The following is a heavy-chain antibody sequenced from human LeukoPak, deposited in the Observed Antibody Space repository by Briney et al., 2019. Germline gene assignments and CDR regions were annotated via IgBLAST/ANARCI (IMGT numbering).Heavy chain of an antibody. V-gene: IGHV3-43D*04. CDR2: ITWDGVKT. CDR1: GFTFDDYA. D-gene: IGHD6-19*01. Sequence: PGGSLRLSCAASGFTFDDYAIHWVRQSPEKGLEWLSLITWDGVKTYYADSVKGRFTISRDNAKNSLYLQMNSLRTEETALYYCAKGTHGAVAGFWDYWGQGTLVTVSS. CDR3: AKGTHGAVAGFWDY. J-gene: IGHJ4*02.